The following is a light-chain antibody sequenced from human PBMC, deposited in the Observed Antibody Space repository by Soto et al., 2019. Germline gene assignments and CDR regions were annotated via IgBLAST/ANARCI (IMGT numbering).Light chain of an antibody. V-gene: IGLV1-40*01. CDR2: GNN. Sequence: QSVLTQPPSVSGAPGQRVTISCTGSSSNIGAGYNVHWYQQLPGTAPKLLIYGNNNRPSGVPDRFSGSKSGTSASLAITGLQAEDEADYYCQSYDNSLSASGFGGGTKLTVL. J-gene: IGLJ3*02. CDR3: QSYDNSLSASG. CDR1: SSNIGAGYN.